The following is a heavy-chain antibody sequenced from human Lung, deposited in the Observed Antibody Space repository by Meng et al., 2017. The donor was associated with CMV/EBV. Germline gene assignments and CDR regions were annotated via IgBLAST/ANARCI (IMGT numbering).Heavy chain of an antibody. CDR2: INVYSGGT. D-gene: IGHD2-21*01. CDR1: GYTFTDYY. V-gene: IGHV1-2*02. CDR3: ARVYCGVDCSFDY. J-gene: IGHJ4*02. Sequence: ASXXVSXKASGYTFTDYYLHWVRQAPGQGLEWMAWINVYSGGTNSAQKFQGRVALTRDTSIRTAYMELSSLRSDDTAVYYCARVYCGVDCSFDYWGQGMLVT.